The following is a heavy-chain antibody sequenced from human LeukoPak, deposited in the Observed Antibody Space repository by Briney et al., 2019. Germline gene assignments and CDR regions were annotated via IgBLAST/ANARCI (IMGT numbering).Heavy chain of an antibody. V-gene: IGHV1-2*02. CDR2: INPNGGGT. CDR1: GYTFTGYY. CDR3: ARDHSSDDAFDI. Sequence: ASVKLSCKASGYTFTGYYMHWVRQAPGQGLEWMGWINPNGGGTNYAQKFQGRVTMTRDTSISTAYMELSRLRSDDTAVYYCARDHSSDDAFDIWGQGTMVTVSS. J-gene: IGHJ3*02. D-gene: IGHD6-6*01.